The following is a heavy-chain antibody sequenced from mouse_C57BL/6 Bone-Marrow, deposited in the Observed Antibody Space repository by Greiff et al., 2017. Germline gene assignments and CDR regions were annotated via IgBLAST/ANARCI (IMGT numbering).Heavy chain of an antibody. Sequence: QVQLQQSGAELMKPGASVKLSCKATGYTFTGYWIEWVKQRPGHGLEWIGEILPGSGSTNYNEKFKGKATLTADTSSNTAYMQLSSLTTEDSAIYYCANSSGYDYFDYWGQGTTLTVSS. J-gene: IGHJ2*01. CDR3: ANSSGYDYFDY. D-gene: IGHD3-2*02. CDR1: GYTFTGYW. V-gene: IGHV1-9*01. CDR2: ILPGSGST.